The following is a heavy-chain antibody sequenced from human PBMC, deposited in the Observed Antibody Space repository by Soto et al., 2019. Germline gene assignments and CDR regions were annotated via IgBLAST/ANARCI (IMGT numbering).Heavy chain of an antibody. J-gene: IGHJ6*02. V-gene: IGHV4-39*01. Sequence: SETLSLTCTVSGGYISSSSYYWAWIRQPPGKELECIGSIYYSGSTSYNTSLKSRVTISVDTSKNQFSLKLSSVTAADTAVYYCARHYSGYEVYYYYGMDVWGQGTTVT. CDR3: ARHYSGYEVYYYYGMDV. CDR2: IYYSGST. D-gene: IGHD5-12*01. CDR1: GGYISSSSYY.